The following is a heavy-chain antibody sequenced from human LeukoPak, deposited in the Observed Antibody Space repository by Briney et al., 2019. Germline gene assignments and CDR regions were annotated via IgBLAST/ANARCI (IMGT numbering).Heavy chain of an antibody. D-gene: IGHD1-26*01. CDR1: GDSVSSNSAA. CDR3: AREGIVGATRGGDYYYCMDV. Sequence: SQTLSLTCAISGDSVSSNSAAWNWIRQSPSRGLEWLERTYYRATYDSDYALSVKSRITFNADTSKNQFSLQLNSVTPEDTAVYYCAREGIVGATRGGDYYYCMDVRGKGTTVTVSS. J-gene: IGHJ6*03. CDR2: TYYRATYDS. V-gene: IGHV6-1*01.